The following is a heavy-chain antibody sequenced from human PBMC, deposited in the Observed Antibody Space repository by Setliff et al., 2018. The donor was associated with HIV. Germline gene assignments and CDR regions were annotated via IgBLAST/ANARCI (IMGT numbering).Heavy chain of an antibody. D-gene: IGHD3-10*01. V-gene: IGHV4-30-4*08. Sequence: PSETLSLTCTVSGGSISSGDYYWSWIRQPPGKGLEWIGHIYYSGSTYYNPSLKSRVTISVDTSKNQFSLKLSSVTAADTAVYYCARDDYGSGSYFYYGMDVWGQGTTVTVSS. CDR1: GGSISSGDYY. J-gene: IGHJ6*02. CDR3: ARDDYGSGSYFYYGMDV. CDR2: IYYSGST.